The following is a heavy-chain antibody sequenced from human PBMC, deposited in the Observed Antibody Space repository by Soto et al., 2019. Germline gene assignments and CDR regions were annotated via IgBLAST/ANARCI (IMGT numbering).Heavy chain of an antibody. Sequence: QVQLQQWGAGLLKPSETLSLTCAVYGGSFSGYYWSWIRQPPGKGLEWIGEINHSGSTNYNPSLKSRVTRSVDTSKNQFSLKLSSVTAADTAVYYCARPLYSGSYHYWGQGTLVTVSS. CDR2: INHSGST. CDR3: ARPLYSGSYHY. J-gene: IGHJ4*02. D-gene: IGHD1-26*01. CDR1: GGSFSGYY. V-gene: IGHV4-34*01.